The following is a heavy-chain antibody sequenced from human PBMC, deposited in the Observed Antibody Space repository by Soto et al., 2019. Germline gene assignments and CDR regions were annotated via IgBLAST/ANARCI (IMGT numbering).Heavy chain of an antibody. CDR1: GFNFSSYG. J-gene: IGHJ5*02. V-gene: IGHV3-33*01. CDR2: IWYDGSNK. CDR3: ARDYYGDYGCGFGP. Sequence: QVQLVESGGGVVQPGRSLRLSCAASGFNFSSYGMHWVRQAPGKGLEWVAVIWYDGSNKYYADSVKGRFTISRDNSKNTLYLQMNSLRAEDTAVYYCARDYYGDYGCGFGPWGQGTLVTVSS. D-gene: IGHD4-17*01.